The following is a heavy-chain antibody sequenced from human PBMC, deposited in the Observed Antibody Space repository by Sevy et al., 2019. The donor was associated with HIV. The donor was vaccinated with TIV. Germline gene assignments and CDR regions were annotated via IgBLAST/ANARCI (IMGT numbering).Heavy chain of an antibody. V-gene: IGHV3-7*01. D-gene: IGHD1-1*01. CDR3: ARNNAGGNPWVH. Sequence: GWSLRLSCAASGFTFSSYWMSWVRQSPERGLEWVASINLDGSEKFYGDSVKGRFTVSRDNTKNLLYLQMNSLRVEDTAVYYCARNNAGGNPWVHWGQGTLVTVSS. CDR1: GFTFSSYW. J-gene: IGHJ4*02. CDR2: INLDGSEK.